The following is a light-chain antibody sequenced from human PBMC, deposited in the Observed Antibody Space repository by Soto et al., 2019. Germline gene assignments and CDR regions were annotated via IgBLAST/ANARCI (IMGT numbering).Light chain of an antibody. Sequence: QSVLTQPASVSGSPGQSITISCTGTSSDVGGYNYVSWYQQHPGKAPKLMIYEVSNRPSGVSNRFSGSKSGNTASLIISGLQAEDEADYYCSSYTSTHNDVFGTGTKVTVL. CDR3: SSYTSTHNDV. V-gene: IGLV2-14*01. CDR1: SSDVGGYNY. CDR2: EVS. J-gene: IGLJ1*01.